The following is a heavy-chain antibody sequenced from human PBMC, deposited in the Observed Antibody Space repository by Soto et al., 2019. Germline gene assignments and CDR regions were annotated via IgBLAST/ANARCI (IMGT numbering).Heavy chain of an antibody. CDR1: GGSITTSY. D-gene: IGHD3-16*01. CDR3: ARGALGGAFDY. V-gene: IGHV4-59*01. CDR2: IYHSGST. J-gene: IGHJ4*02. Sequence: NPSETLSLTCTVSGGSITTSYWSWIRQPPGKGLEWIGYIYHSGSTNYNPSLSSRVTISIDTSKNQFSLRLSSVTAADAAVYYCARGALGGAFDYWGQGALVTVSS.